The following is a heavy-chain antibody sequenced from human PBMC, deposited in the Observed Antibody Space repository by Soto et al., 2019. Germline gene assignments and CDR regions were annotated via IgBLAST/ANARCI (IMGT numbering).Heavy chain of an antibody. J-gene: IGHJ4*02. V-gene: IGHV3-30*03. CDR2: ISYDGSNK. CDR1: GFTFSSYG. Sequence: PGGSLRLSCAASGFTFSSYGMHWVRQAPGKGLEWVAVISYDGSNKYYADSVKGRFTISRDNSKNTLYLQMDSLRAEDTAVYYCATDCGGDCYLDYWGQGAQVTVSS. CDR3: ATDCGGDCYLDY. D-gene: IGHD2-21*02.